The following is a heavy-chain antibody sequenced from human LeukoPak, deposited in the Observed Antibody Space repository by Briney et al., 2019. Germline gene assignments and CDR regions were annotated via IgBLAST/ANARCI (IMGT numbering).Heavy chain of an antibody. D-gene: IGHD1-26*01. CDR2: ISSSSSYI. Sequence: GGPLRLSCAASGFTFSSYSMNWVRQAPGKGLEWVSSISSSSSYIYYADSVKGRFTISRDDAKNSLYLQMNSLRAEDTAVYYCARDRLVGATTPLYWGQGTLVTVSS. CDR1: GFTFSSYS. J-gene: IGHJ4*02. V-gene: IGHV3-21*01. CDR3: ARDRLVGATTPLY.